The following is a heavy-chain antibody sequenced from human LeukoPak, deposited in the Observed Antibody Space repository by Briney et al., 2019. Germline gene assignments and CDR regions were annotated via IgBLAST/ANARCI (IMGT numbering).Heavy chain of an antibody. D-gene: IGHD4-11*01. CDR1: GFTLRHFW. Sequence: GGSLRPPRAAPGFTLRHFWMGWGRQTPGEGGGGGGNKKPDGGEKYYVASVKGRFTISRDNAKNSLYLEMNSLRDEDTAVYYCAREGSGNYFYYFDYWGQGTLVSVSS. J-gene: IGHJ4*02. CDR2: KKPDGGEK. CDR3: AREGSGNYFYYFDY. V-gene: IGHV3-7*01.